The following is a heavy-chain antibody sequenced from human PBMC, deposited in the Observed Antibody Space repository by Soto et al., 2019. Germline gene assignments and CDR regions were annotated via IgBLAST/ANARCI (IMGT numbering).Heavy chain of an antibody. J-gene: IGHJ6*02. V-gene: IGHV4-34*12. CDR3: ARLVREDDYYYGMDV. CDR2: SIPSGST. CDR1: AGSSSGYY. Sequence: SQTMSLTSALYAGSSSGYYWGWIRQPPGKWLGWIGASIPSGSTNSNPSLKSRVTISVDTSKNQFSLKLSSVTAANTAVYYCARLVREDDYYYGMDVWGQGTTVTVSS. D-gene: IGHD3-10*01.